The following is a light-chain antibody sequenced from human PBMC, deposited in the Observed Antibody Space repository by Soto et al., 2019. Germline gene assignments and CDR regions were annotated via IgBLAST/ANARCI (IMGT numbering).Light chain of an antibody. J-gene: IGLJ1*01. CDR3: SSYTSDWGV. CDR2: EVR. V-gene: IGLV2-14*01. CDR1: SSDVGGYDF. Sequence: QSLLTQPASVSGSPGQSITITYTGTSSDVGGYDFVSWYQHHPGKAPKLIIYEVRTRPSGVSDRFSGSKSGNTASLTISGLQAEDEADYYCSSYTSDWGVFGTGTKLTVL.